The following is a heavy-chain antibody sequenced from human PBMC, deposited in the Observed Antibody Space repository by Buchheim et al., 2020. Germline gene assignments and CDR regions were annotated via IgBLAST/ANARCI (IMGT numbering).Heavy chain of an antibody. CDR1: GFTFSSHS. CDR3: ARDHASNYDILTGYYSYYYYYYMDV. J-gene: IGHJ6*03. Sequence: EVQLVESGGGLVQPGGSLRLSCAASGFTFSSHSMNWVRQAPGKGLEWVSYISSSSSTIYYADSVKGRFTISRDNAKNSLYLQMNSLRAEDTAVYYCARDHASNYDILTGYYSYYYYYYMDVWGKGTT. V-gene: IGHV3-48*01. D-gene: IGHD3-9*01. CDR2: ISSSSSTI.